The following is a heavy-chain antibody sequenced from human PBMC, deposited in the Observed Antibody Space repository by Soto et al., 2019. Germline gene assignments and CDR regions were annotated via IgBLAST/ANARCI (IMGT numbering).Heavy chain of an antibody. CDR2: ISSSSSTI. V-gene: IGHV3-48*01. J-gene: IGHJ4*02. D-gene: IGHD2-21*02. CDR1: GFTFSSYS. Sequence: EVQLVESGGGLVQPGGSLRLSCAASGFTFSSYSMNWVRQAPGKGLEWVSYISSSSSTIYYADSVKGRFTISRDNAKNSLYLQMNSLRAEDTAVYYCAREVTVPFDYWGQGPLVTVSS. CDR3: AREVTVPFDY.